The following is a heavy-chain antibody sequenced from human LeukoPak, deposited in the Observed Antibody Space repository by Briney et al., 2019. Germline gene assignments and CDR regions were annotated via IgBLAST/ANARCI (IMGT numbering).Heavy chain of an antibody. V-gene: IGHV5-51*01. CDR3: ARLCSSTSCYVSDAFDI. CDR2: IYLGDSDT. Sequence: GESLKISCKGSGYSFTSYWIGWVRQMPGKGLEWMGIIYLGDSDTRYSPSFQGQVTISADKSISTAYLQWSSLKGSDTAMYYCARLCSSTSCYVSDAFDIWGQGTMVTVSS. CDR1: GYSFTSYW. D-gene: IGHD2-2*01. J-gene: IGHJ3*02.